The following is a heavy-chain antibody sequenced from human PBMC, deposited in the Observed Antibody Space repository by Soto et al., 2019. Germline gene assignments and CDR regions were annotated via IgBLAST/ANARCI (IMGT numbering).Heavy chain of an antibody. J-gene: IGHJ4*02. D-gene: IGHD2-15*01. CDR3: ASAYCSGGSCIHDY. V-gene: IGHV4-59*01. Sequence: SETLSLTCTVSGGSISSYYWSWIRQPPGKGLEWIGYIYYSGSTNYNPSLKSRVTISVDTSKNQFSLKLSSVTAADTAVYYCASAYCSGGSCIHDYRGQGTLVTVSS. CDR2: IYYSGST. CDR1: GGSISSYY.